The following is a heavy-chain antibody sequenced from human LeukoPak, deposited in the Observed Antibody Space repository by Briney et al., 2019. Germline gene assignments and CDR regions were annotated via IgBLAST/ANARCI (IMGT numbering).Heavy chain of an antibody. Sequence: PGGALRLSCAASGFTFSSYSMNWVRQAPGKGLEWVSSISSSSSYIYYADSVKGRFTISRDNAKNSLYLQMNSLRAEDTAVYYCARRPVAATCMDVWGQGTTVTVSS. J-gene: IGHJ6*02. CDR3: ARRPVAATCMDV. CDR1: GFTFSSYS. CDR2: ISSSSSYI. D-gene: IGHD2-15*01. V-gene: IGHV3-21*01.